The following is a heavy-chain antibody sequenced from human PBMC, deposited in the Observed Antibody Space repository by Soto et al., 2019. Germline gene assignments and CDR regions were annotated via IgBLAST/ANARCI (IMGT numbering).Heavy chain of an antibody. V-gene: IGHV3-30-3*01. J-gene: IGHJ1*01. CDR3: ARDSGSYVGYFQH. D-gene: IGHD1-26*01. CDR1: GFTFSSYA. CDR2: ISYDGSNK. Sequence: GGSLRLSCAASGFTFSSYAMHWVRQAPGKGLEWVAVISYDGSNKYYADSVKGRFTISRDNSKNTLYLQMNSLRAEDTAVYYCARDSGSYVGYFQHWGQGTLVTVSS.